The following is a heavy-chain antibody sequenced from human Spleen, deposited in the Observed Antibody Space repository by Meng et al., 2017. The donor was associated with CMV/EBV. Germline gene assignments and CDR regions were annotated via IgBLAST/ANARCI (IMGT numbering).Heavy chain of an antibody. J-gene: IGHJ4*02. Sequence: GESLKISCAASGFPLSNYWMSWVRQAPGKGLEWVSSISSSSSYIYYADSVKGRFTISRDNAKNSLYLQMNSLRAEDTAVYYCARAPGGGSYGWGQGTLVTVSS. V-gene: IGHV3-21*01. D-gene: IGHD1-26*01. CDR2: ISSSSSYI. CDR1: GFPLSNYW. CDR3: ARAPGGGSYG.